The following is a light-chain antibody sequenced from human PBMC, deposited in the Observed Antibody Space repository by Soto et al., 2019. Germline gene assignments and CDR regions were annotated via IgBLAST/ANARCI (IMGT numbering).Light chain of an antibody. CDR3: AAWDDSLNGVV. J-gene: IGLJ2*01. V-gene: IGLV1-44*01. CDR2: SNN. Sequence: QSVLTQPPSASGTPGQRVTISCSGSSSNIGSNTVNWYQQLPGTAPKLLIYSNNQRPSGVPDRFSGSKSGTSASLAISGLQSEDEAYYYCAAWDDSLNGVVFGGGTKLPVL. CDR1: SSNIGSNT.